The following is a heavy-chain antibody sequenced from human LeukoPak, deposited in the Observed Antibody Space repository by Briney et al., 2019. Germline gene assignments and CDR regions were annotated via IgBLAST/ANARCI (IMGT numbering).Heavy chain of an antibody. J-gene: IGHJ4*02. D-gene: IGHD3-22*01. CDR1: GFTFSSYS. CDR2: ISSSSSYI. CDR3: ARGHPSYYYDSSGYYLGPFDY. V-gene: IGHV3-21*01. Sequence: GGSLRLSCAASGFTFSSYSMKWVRQAPGKGLEWVSSISSSSSYIYYADSVKVRFTISRDNAKNSLYLQMNSLRAEDTAVYYCARGHPSYYYDSSGYYLGPFDYWGQGTLVTVSS.